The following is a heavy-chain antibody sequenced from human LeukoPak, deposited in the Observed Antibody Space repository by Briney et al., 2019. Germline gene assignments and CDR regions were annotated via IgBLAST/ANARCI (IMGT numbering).Heavy chain of an antibody. Sequence: SVKVSCKASGGTFSSYAISWVRQAPGQGLEWMGGIIPIFGTANYAQKFQGRVTITADESTSTAYMELSSLRSEDTAVYYCAREGCSGGSCYSNWFDPWGQGTLVTVSS. CDR1: GGTFSSYA. CDR2: IIPIFGTA. D-gene: IGHD2-15*01. J-gene: IGHJ5*02. CDR3: AREGCSGGSCYSNWFDP. V-gene: IGHV1-69*13.